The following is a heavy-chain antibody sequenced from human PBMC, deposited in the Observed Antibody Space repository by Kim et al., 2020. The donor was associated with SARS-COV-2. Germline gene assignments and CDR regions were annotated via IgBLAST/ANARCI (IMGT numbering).Heavy chain of an antibody. CDR3: ASKQDGYNSHYYYGMDV. CDR1: GFTFSDYY. CDR2: ISSSSSNT. V-gene: IGHV3-11*03. Sequence: GGSLRLSCAASGFTFSDYYMSWIRQAPGKGLEWVSYISSSSSNTNYADSVKGRFTISRDNAKNSLYLQMNSLRAEDTAVYYCASKQDGYNSHYYYGMDVWGQGTTVTVSS. D-gene: IGHD5-12*01. J-gene: IGHJ6*02.